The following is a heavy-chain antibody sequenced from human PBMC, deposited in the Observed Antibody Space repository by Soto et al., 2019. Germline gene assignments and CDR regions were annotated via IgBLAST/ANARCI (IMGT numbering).Heavy chain of an antibody. CDR1: GFDFSDAW. Sequence: EVQLVESGGGLVKPGGSLTLSGGASGFDFSDAWMSWVRQAPGKGLEWVGRIMTKAHGGTKDYAVTVKDRFIISRDDSKNTLYLQMNSLKTEDAAIYYCAAGNGHTDFDFWGQGTLVTVSS. J-gene: IGHJ4*02. V-gene: IGHV3-15*01. CDR3: AAGNGHTDFDF. D-gene: IGHD2-2*02. CDR2: IMTKAHGGTK.